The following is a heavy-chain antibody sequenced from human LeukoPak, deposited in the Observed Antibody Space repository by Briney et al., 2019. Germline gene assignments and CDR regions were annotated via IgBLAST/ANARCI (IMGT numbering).Heavy chain of an antibody. Sequence: GGSLRLSCAASGFTFSDYYMNWIRQAPGKGLEWVSYISSSGSSIYYADSVKGRFTSSRDNAKNSLYLQMNSLRAEDTAVYHCAREYAWELHAFDIWGQGTMVTVSS. V-gene: IGHV3-11*01. CDR1: GFTFSDYY. CDR3: AREYAWELHAFDI. CDR2: ISSSGSSI. J-gene: IGHJ3*02. D-gene: IGHD1-26*01.